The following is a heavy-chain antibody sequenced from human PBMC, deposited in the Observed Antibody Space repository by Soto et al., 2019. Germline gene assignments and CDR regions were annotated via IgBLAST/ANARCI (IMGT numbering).Heavy chain of an antibody. J-gene: IGHJ6*04. CDR2: ISSSSSTI. CDR1: GFTFSSYS. Sequence: PGGSLRLSCAASGFTFSSYSMNWVRQAPGKGLEWVSYISSSSSTIYYADSVKGRFTISRDNAKNSLYLQMNSLRAEDTAVYYCARGRDIVVVVFADVWGKGTTVTVSS. V-gene: IGHV3-48*01. CDR3: ARGRDIVVVVFADV. D-gene: IGHD2-15*01.